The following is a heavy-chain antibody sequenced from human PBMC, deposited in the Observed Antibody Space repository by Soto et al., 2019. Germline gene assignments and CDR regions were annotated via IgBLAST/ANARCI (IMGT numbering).Heavy chain of an antibody. CDR1: GFTFSSYG. Sequence: LRLSCAASGFTFSSYGMHWVRQAPGKGLEWVAVISYDGSNKYYADSVKGRFTISRDNSKNTLYLQMNSLRAEDTAVYYCAKDLVGGYYYDSSDPGWYYYYGMDVCGQGTTVTVS. CDR3: AKDLVGGYYYDSSDPGWYYYYGMDV. D-gene: IGHD3-22*01. CDR2: ISYDGSNK. V-gene: IGHV3-30*18. J-gene: IGHJ6*02.